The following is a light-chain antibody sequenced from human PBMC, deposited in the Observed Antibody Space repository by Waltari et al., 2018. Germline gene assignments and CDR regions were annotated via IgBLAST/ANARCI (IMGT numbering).Light chain of an antibody. CDR3: MQAKFWPWT. CDR2: QVS. Sequence: VMTQSPLTLPVTLGQPASISCRSAQGLVHTDGSTYGSWYQQRTGQSPRRLIYQVSKLDSGVPDRFRGSGSGTYFTLEISRVEADDVGFYYCMQAKFWPWTFGQGTEVEIK. V-gene: IGKV2-30*02. CDR1: QGLVHTDGSTY. J-gene: IGKJ1*01.